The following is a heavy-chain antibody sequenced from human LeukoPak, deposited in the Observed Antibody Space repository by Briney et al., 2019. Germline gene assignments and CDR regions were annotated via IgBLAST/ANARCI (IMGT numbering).Heavy chain of an antibody. J-gene: IGHJ2*01. D-gene: IGHD4-17*01. Sequence: SETLSLTCAVYGGSFSGYYWSWIRQPPGKGLEWIGEINHSGSTNYNPSLKSRVTISVDTSKDQFSLKLSSVTAAGTAVYYCVRGPPRISTVTRPRDWYFDLWGRGTLVTVSS. CDR2: INHSGST. CDR3: VRGPPRISTVTRPRDWYFDL. CDR1: GGSFSGYY. V-gene: IGHV4-34*01.